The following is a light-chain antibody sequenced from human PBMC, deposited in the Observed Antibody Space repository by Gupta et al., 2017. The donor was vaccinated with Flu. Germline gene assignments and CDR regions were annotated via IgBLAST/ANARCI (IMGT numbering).Light chain of an antibody. CDR3: QHRSDGHRGYT. J-gene: IGKJ2*01. V-gene: IGKV3-11*01. CDR1: QRVGDY. CDR2: DAA. Sequence: TLSLSPGERATLSCRASQRVGDYLAWYQQKPGQAPRLLIFDAAVRATGITARCTGSGAGTDVNITISGRVPDDFGVYYCQHRSDGHRGYTFGQGTKVEIK.